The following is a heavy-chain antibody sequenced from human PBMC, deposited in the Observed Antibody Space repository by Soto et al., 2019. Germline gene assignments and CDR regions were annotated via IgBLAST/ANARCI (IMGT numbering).Heavy chain of an antibody. CDR2: ISYDGSNK. D-gene: IGHD3-22*01. Sequence: HPGGSLRLSCAASGFTFSSYAMHWVRQAPGKGLEWVAVISYDGSNKYYADSVKGRFTISRDNSKNTLYLQMNSLRAEDTAVYYCARATQSYYDTSGYYSYVHWGQGAQVTVSS. V-gene: IGHV3-30-3*01. CDR1: GFTFSSYA. CDR3: ARATQSYYDTSGYYSYVH. J-gene: IGHJ4*02.